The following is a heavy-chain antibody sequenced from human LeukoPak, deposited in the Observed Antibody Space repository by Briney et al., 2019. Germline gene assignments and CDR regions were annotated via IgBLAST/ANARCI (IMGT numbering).Heavy chain of an antibody. D-gene: IGHD1-14*01. J-gene: IGHJ4*02. CDR2: ISGSGGST. Sequence: TGGPLRLSCAASGFTFSSYAMSWVRQAPGKGLEWVSAISGSGGSTYYADSVKGRFTISRDNSKNTLYLQMNSLRAEDTAVYYCAKRYRYYFDYWGQGTLVTVSS. V-gene: IGHV3-23*01. CDR3: AKRYRYYFDY. CDR1: GFTFSSYA.